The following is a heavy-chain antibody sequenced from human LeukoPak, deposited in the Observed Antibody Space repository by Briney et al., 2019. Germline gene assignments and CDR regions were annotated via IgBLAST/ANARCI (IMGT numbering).Heavy chain of an antibody. CDR1: GGSISTSGYY. D-gene: IGHD2-15*01. CDR2: IYYTETA. J-gene: IGHJ6*03. Sequence: PSETLSLTCTVSGGSISTSGYYWGWVRQPPGKGLEWIGSIYYTETAYYNPSLKSRVTISVDTSKNHFSLNLSSVTAADTAVYYCARNCPAYCNGGRCYYYYYMAVGGKGTTVTVSS. CDR3: ARNCPAYCNGGRCYYYYYMAV. V-gene: IGHV4-39*07.